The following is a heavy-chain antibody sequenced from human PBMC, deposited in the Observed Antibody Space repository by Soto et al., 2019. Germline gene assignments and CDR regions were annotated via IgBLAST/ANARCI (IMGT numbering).Heavy chain of an antibody. J-gene: IGHJ4*02. CDR1: GGSISSSNW. CDR3: AKDLRWGYY. V-gene: IGHV4-4*02. D-gene: IGHD2-21*01. CDR2: IYHSGST. Sequence: QVQLQESGPGLVKPSGTLSLSCAVSGGSISSSNWWSWVRQVPGKGLEWIGEIYHSGSTIYNPSLNSRVTISVDKSKNQFSLRLTSVTAADTAVYYCAKDLRWGYYWGQGTLVTVSS.